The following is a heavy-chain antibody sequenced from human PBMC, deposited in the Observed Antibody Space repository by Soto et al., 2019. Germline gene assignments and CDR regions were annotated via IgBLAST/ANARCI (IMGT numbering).Heavy chain of an antibody. Sequence: QVQLVQSGAEVKKPGASVKVSCKVSGYTLTELSMHWVRQAPGKGLEWMGGFDPEDGETIYAQKFQGRVTMTEDTSTDTAYMELSSLRSEDTAVYYCATGLSGAGTTGRDIDYWGQGTLVTVSS. CDR2: FDPEDGET. J-gene: IGHJ4*02. CDR1: GYTLTELS. D-gene: IGHD1-1*01. V-gene: IGHV1-24*01. CDR3: ATGLSGAGTTGRDIDY.